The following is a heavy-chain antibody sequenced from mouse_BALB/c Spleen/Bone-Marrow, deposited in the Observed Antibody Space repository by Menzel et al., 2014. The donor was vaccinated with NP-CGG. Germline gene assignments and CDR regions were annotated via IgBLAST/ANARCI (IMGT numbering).Heavy chain of an antibody. J-gene: IGHJ4*01. CDR2: IDPSDSET. V-gene: IGHV1-52*01. CDR3: ARDGITTATYYYAMDY. CDR1: GYSFTSYR. D-gene: IGHD1-2*01. Sequence: VQLQQSGPQLVRPGASVKISCKASGYSFTSYRMHWVKQRPRQGLEWIGMIDPSDSETRLNQKFKDKATLTVDKSSSTAYMQLSSPTSEDSAVYYCARDGITTATYYYAMDYWGQGTSVTVSS.